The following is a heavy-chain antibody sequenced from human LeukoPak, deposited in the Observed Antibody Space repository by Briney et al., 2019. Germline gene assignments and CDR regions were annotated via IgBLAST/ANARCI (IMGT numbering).Heavy chain of an antibody. D-gene: IGHD3-10*01. J-gene: IGHJ4*02. CDR1: GYTFTSYG. Sequence: ASVKVSCKASGYTFTSYGFTWVRQAPGQGPEWMGWISAYDGNTNSAQKFQGRVTMTTDTSSSTAYMELRSLTSDDTAVYYCARDGYGSGKGYFDYWGQGTLVTVSS. CDR3: ARDGYGSGKGYFDY. V-gene: IGHV1-18*01. CDR2: ISAYDGNT.